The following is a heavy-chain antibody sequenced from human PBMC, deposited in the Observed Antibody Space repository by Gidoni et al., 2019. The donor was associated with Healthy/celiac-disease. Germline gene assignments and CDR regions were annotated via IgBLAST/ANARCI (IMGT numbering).Heavy chain of an antibody. J-gene: IGHJ4*02. CDR3: ARDNGYDSSGPNRNYFDY. V-gene: IGHV1-46*01. Sequence: QVQLVQSGAEVKKPGAAVKVSCKASGYTFTSYYIHWVRQAPAQGLEWMGIINPSGGSTSYAQKFQGRVAMTRDTSTSTVYMELSSLRSEDTAVYYCARDNGYDSSGPNRNYFDYWGQGTLVTVSS. CDR1: GYTFTSYY. CDR2: INPSGGST. D-gene: IGHD3-22*01.